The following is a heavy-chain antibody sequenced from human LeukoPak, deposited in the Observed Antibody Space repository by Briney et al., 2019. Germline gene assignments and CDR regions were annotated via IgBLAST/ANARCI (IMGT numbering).Heavy chain of an antibody. J-gene: IGHJ4*02. D-gene: IGHD6-13*01. CDR2: ISSSSSYI. CDR1: GFTFSSYS. Sequence: GGSLRLSCAASGFTFSSYSMNWVRQAPGKGLEWVSSISSSSSYIYYADSVKGRFTISRDNAKNSLYLQMNSLRAEDTAVYYCAREVAAAGKIDYWGQGTLVTVSS. CDR3: AREVAAAGKIDY. V-gene: IGHV3-21*01.